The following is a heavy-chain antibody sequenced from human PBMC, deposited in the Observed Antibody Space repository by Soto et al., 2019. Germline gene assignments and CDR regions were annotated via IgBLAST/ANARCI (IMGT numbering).Heavy chain of an antibody. CDR2: ISSSSSTI. J-gene: IGHJ4*02. CDR3: ARGGMVVVPAARTNRPFDY. V-gene: IGHV3-48*04. Sequence: WGSLRLSCAASGFTFSSYSMNWVRQAPGKGLEWVSYISSSSSTIYYADSVKGRFTISRDNAKNSLYLQMNSLSAEDTAVYYCARGGMVVVPAARTNRPFDYWGQGTLVTVSS. CDR1: GFTFSSYS. D-gene: IGHD2-2*01.